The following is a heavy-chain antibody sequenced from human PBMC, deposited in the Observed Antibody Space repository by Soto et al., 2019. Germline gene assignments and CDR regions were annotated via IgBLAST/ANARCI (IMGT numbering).Heavy chain of an antibody. CDR2: ISAYNGNT. Sequence: ASVKVSCKASGYTFTSYGISWVRQAPGQGLEWMGWISAYNGNTNYAQKLQGRVTMTTDTSTSTAYMELRSLRSDDTAVYYCAIFLPVVRGFWSSDPWGQGTLVSV. CDR3: AIFLPVVRGFWSSDP. CDR1: GYTFTSYG. J-gene: IGHJ5*02. V-gene: IGHV1-18*01. D-gene: IGHD3-10*01.